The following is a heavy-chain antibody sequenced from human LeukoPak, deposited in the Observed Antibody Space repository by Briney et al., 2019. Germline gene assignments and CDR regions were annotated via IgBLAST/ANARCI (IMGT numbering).Heavy chain of an antibody. V-gene: IGHV1-18*01. D-gene: IGHD3-22*01. CDR3: ARDYYDSSGYYWYFDL. J-gene: IGHJ2*01. CDR2: ISTDTGNT. CDR1: GYTFSSYG. Sequence: ASVKVFCKASGYTFSSYGISWVRQAPGRGLEWMGWISTDTGNTNYAQKLQGRVTMTTDTSTSTAYMELRSLRSDDTAVYYCARDYYDSSGYYWYFDLWGRGTLVTVSS.